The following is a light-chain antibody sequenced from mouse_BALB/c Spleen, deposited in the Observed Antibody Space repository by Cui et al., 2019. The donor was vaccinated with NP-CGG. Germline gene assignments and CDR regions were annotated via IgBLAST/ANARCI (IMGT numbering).Light chain of an antibody. CDR3: QQKEYLPTT. Sequence: SPGEQVTITCSASSSVSCMHWFQQKPGTSPKLWIYNTSNLTSGVPARFNGSGSGTSYSLTISRMEAEDAATYYCQQKEYLPTTFGAGTKLELK. CDR1: SSVSC. V-gene: IGKV4-57*01. J-gene: IGKJ5*01. CDR2: NTS.